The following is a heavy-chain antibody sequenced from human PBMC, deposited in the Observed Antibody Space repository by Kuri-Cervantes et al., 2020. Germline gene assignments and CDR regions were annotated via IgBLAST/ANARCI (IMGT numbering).Heavy chain of an antibody. J-gene: IGHJ6*02. Sequence: GESLKISCAASGFTFSSYSMNWVRQAPGKGLEWVSYISSSSSTIYYADSVKGRFTISRDNAKNSLYLQMNSLRDEDTALYYCAKDSRIAAAGRNYYYGMDVWGQGTTVTVSS. V-gene: IGHV3-48*02. CDR1: GFTFSSYS. CDR3: AKDSRIAAAGRNYYYGMDV. CDR2: ISSSSSTI. D-gene: IGHD6-13*01.